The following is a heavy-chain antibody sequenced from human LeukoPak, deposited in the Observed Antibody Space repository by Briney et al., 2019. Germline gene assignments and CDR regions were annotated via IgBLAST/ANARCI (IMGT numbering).Heavy chain of an antibody. V-gene: IGHV3-21*01. D-gene: IGHD4-23*01. CDR2: ITSSSYM. Sequence: GGSLRLSCAVSGFTFSTYSTHWVRQAPGRGLEWVSSITSSSYMYYADSVKGRFTISRDNAKNSLSLQMNSLRAEDTAVYYCARGLGGNSAYWGQGTLVTVSS. CDR3: ARGLGGNSAY. CDR1: GFTFSTYS. J-gene: IGHJ4*02.